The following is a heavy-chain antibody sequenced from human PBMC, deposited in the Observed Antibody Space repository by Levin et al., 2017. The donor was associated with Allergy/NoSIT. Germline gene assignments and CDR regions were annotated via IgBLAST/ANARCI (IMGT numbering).Heavy chain of an antibody. CDR2: IKEDGSQR. V-gene: IGHV3-7*01. J-gene: IGHJ4*02. Sequence: GGSLRLSCAASGFTFSNYWMAWVRQAPGKGLEWVANIKEDGSQRFSVEGRFTISRDNAKNLLYLQMNSLRAEDTAVYYCAREFQGGPDYWGQGTLVTVSS. CDR3: AREFQGGPDY. CDR1: GFTFSNYW. D-gene: IGHD3-16*01.